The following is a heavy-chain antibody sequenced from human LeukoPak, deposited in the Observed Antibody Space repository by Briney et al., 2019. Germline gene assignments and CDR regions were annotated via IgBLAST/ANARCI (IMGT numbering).Heavy chain of an antibody. D-gene: IGHD5-18*01. V-gene: IGHV3-23*01. CDR1: GFSFSNYG. J-gene: IGHJ4*02. CDR3: AKEYGYTYGEFDY. CDR2: ISGSGVST. Sequence: PGRSLRLSCAASGFSFSNYGIHWVRQAPGKGLEWVSAISGSGVSTYYADSVKGRFTISRDNSKNTLYLQMNSLRAEDTAVYYCAKEYGYTYGEFDYWGQGTLVTVSS.